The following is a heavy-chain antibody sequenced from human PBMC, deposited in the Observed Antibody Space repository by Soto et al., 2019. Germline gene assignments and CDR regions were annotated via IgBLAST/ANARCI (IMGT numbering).Heavy chain of an antibody. CDR1: GGIFSSYA. CDR2: IIPIFGTA. J-gene: IGHJ4*02. D-gene: IGHD3-22*01. CDR3: GRGERGYVWFNEF. Sequence: QEQLVQSGAEVKKPGSSVKVSCKASGGIFSSYAISWVRQAPGQGLEWMGGIIPIFGTANYAQKFQGRVTITADESTNTAYMDLSSLKSEDTAIYYCGRGERGYVWFNEFWGQGTLVTVSS. V-gene: IGHV1-69*01.